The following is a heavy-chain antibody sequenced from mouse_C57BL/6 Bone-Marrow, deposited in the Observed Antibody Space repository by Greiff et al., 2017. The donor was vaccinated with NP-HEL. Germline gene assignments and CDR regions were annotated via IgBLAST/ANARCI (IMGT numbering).Heavy chain of an antibody. Sequence: VQLKESGPGLVAPSQSLSITCTVSGFSLTSYAISWVRQPPGKGLEWLGVIWTGGGTNYNSALKSRLSISKDNSKSQVFLKMNSLQTDDTARYYCARWLYYYGSSYDWYFDVWGTGTTVTVSS. J-gene: IGHJ1*03. CDR2: IWTGGGT. CDR1: GFSLTSYA. D-gene: IGHD1-1*01. CDR3: ARWLYYYGSSYDWYFDV. V-gene: IGHV2-9-1*01.